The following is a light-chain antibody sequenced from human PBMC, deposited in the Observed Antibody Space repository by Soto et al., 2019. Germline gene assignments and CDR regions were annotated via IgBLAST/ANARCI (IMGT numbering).Light chain of an antibody. CDR1: QSISSY. J-gene: IGKJ3*01. V-gene: IGKV1-39*01. Sequence: DIQLTQSPSSLSASVGDRVTITCRAIQSISSYLNWSQQKPVKAPTLLIYAASSLQSGVPSRFSGSGSGTDFTLTISSLQPEDFATYYCQQRYSTPPFTFGPGTKVDIK. CDR3: QQRYSTPPFT. CDR2: AAS.